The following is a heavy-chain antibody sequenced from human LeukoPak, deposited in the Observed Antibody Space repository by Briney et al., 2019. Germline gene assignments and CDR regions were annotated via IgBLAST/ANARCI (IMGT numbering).Heavy chain of an antibody. D-gene: IGHD6-6*01. CDR1: GGSISSYY. CDR3: AREVSPDAFDI. V-gene: IGHV4-59*01. Sequence: SETLSLTCTVSGGSISSYYWSWIRQPPGKGLEWIGYIYSSGSTNYNPSLKSRVTISVDTSKNQFSLKLSSVTAADTAVYYCAREVSPDAFDIWGQGTMVTVSS. J-gene: IGHJ3*02. CDR2: IYSSGST.